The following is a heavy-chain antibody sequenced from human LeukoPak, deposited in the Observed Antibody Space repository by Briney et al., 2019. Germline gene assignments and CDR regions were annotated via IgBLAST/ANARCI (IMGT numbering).Heavy chain of an antibody. CDR1: GFTVSSNY. V-gene: IGHV3-66*01. D-gene: IGHD2-2*01. Sequence: GGSLRLSCAASGFTVSSNYMSWVRQAPGKGLEWVSVIYSGGSTYYADSVKGRFTISRDNSKNTLYLQMNSLRAEDTAVYYCAKLVVPAAMSDYYYYYYMDVWGKGTTVTISS. CDR3: AKLVVPAAMSDYYYYYYMDV. CDR2: IYSGGST. J-gene: IGHJ6*03.